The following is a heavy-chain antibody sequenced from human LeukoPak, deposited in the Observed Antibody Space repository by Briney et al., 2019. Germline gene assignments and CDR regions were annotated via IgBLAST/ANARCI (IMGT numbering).Heavy chain of an antibody. CDR1: IHTLWLSS. CDR3: TTADDGSGSCPRALPY. CDR2: IRRKDYGGTT. D-gene: IGHD3-22*01. V-gene: IGHV3-49*02. J-gene: IGHJ4*02. Sequence: GRSLRLSCTPEIHTLWLSSMRCARQAPGKGREWVGFIRRKDYGGTTEYAASVKGRFTISRDDIYSIAYLHMMSLQMKGPGLDDSTTADDGSGSCPRALPYWGQGTLVTVSS.